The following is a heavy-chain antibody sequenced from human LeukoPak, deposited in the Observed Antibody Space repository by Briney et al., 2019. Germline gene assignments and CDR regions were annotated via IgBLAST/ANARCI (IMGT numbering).Heavy chain of an antibody. Sequence: ASVKVSCKVSGYTLTELSMHWVRQAPGKGLEWMGGFDPEDGETIYAQKFQGRVTKTEDTSTDTAYMELSSLRSEDTAVYYCATMTTVTRDAFDIWGQGTMVTVSS. CDR1: GYTLTELS. D-gene: IGHD4-17*01. V-gene: IGHV1-24*01. CDR2: FDPEDGET. J-gene: IGHJ3*02. CDR3: ATMTTVTRDAFDI.